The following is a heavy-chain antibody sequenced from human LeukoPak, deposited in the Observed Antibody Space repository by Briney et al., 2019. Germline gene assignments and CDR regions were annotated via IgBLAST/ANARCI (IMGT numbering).Heavy chain of an antibody. V-gene: IGHV3-33*01. Sequence: PGRSLRLSCAASGFTFSSYGMHWVRQAPGKGLEWVAVIWYDGSNKYYADSVKGRFTISRDNSKNTLYLQMNSLRAEDTAVYYXXRDXEXYYXXSSGYPGAXDIWGQXXXVTV. CDR1: GFTFSSYG. D-gene: IGHD3-22*01. CDR3: XRDXEXYYXXSSGYPGAXDI. J-gene: IGHJ3*02. CDR2: IWYDGSNK.